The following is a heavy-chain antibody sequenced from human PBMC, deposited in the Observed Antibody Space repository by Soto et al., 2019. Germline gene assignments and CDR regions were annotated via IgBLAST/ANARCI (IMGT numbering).Heavy chain of an antibody. D-gene: IGHD5-18*01. Sequence: QVQLVQSGAEVKKPGASVKVSCKASDKTFLSYGISWVRQGPGQGLEWMGWISPYNGNTNYAQKHQGRVTMTTDTSTSTDYMELRSLRSDDTAVYYCATQIDTVMVFRDWGQGTLVTVSS. J-gene: IGHJ4*02. CDR1: DKTFLSYG. V-gene: IGHV1-18*01. CDR3: ATQIDTVMVFRD. CDR2: ISPYNGNT.